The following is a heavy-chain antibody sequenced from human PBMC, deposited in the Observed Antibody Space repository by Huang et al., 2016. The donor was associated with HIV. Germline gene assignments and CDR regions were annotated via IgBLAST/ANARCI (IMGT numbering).Heavy chain of an antibody. CDR3: ARGPIRFLAWLLNFDY. Sequence: QILLIESGGGVVQPGRSLRLSCAASGFTFSSYGMHWVRQAPGEGLEWVAVISYGEDNKYYADSVRGRFTISRDNSKNTLYLQMNSLRIEDTAVYYCARGPIRFLAWLLNFDYWGQGALVTVSS. J-gene: IGHJ4*02. V-gene: IGHV3-30*03. D-gene: IGHD3-3*01. CDR2: ISYGEDNK. CDR1: GFTFSSYG.